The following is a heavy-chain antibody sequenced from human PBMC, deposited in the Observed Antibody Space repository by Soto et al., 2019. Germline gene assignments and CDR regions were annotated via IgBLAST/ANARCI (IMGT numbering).Heavy chain of an antibody. J-gene: IGHJ6*02. CDR3: ARRGYGPGFPYYYGMDV. Sequence: TLSLTCTVSGGSISSGDYYWSWIRQPPGKGLEWIGYIYYSGSTNYNPSPKSRVTMSVDTPKNQFSLKLSSVTAADTAVYYCARRGYGPGFPYYYGMDVWGQGTTVTVSS. CDR1: GGSISSGDYY. D-gene: IGHD3-10*01. CDR2: IYYSGST. V-gene: IGHV4-61*08.